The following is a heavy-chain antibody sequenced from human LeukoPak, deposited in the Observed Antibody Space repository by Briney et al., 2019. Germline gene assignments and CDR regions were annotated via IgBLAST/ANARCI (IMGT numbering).Heavy chain of an antibody. D-gene: IGHD6-13*01. J-gene: IGHJ5*02. V-gene: IGHV5-51*01. CDR3: ARHGYSSSLPTKFDP. Sequence: GESLKISCRGSGYSFTNYWIGWVRQMPGKGLEWMGIIYPGDSDTRYSPSFQGQVTISADKSISTAYLQWSSLKASDTAMYYCARHGYSSSLPTKFDPWGQGTLVTVSS. CDR1: GYSFTNYW. CDR2: IYPGDSDT.